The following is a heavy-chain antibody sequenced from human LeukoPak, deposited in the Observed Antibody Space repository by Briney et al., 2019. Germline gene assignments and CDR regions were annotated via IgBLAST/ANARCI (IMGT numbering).Heavy chain of an antibody. CDR3: ARGVRYCSSTSCSPRYYYYYMDV. CDR2: IYYSGST. J-gene: IGHJ6*03. CDR1: GGSISSYY. Sequence: PSETLSLTCTVSGGSISSYYWSWIRQPPGKGLEWIGYIYYSGSTNYNPSLKSRVTISVDTSKNQFSLKLSSVTAADTAVYYCARGVRYCSSTSCSPRYYYYYMDVWGKGTTVTVSS. D-gene: IGHD2-2*01. V-gene: IGHV4-59*01.